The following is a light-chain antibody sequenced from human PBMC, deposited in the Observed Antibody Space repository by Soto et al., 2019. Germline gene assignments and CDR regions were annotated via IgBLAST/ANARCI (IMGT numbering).Light chain of an antibody. Sequence: EIVMTQSPATLSVSPGERATLSCRASQNVSSNLVWYQQKPGQAPRLLIYGASTRATGIPARFSGSGSGTEFTLTISSLRSEDFAVYYCQQYNNWPPWTFGQGPKVEIK. CDR3: QQYNNWPPWT. CDR1: QNVSSN. J-gene: IGKJ1*01. CDR2: GAS. V-gene: IGKV3-15*01.